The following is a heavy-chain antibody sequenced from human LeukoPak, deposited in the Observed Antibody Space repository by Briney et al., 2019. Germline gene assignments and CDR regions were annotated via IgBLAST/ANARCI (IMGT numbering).Heavy chain of an antibody. V-gene: IGHV4-30-4*07. D-gene: IGHD5-24*01. CDR3: ASSRDGYNFYFDY. J-gene: IGHJ4*02. Sequence: KASQTLSLTCAVSGGSISSGGYSWSWIRQPPGKGLEWIGYIYYSGSTYYNPFLKSRVTISVDTSKNQFSLKLSSVTAADTAVYYCASSRDGYNFYFDYWGQGTLVTVSS. CDR2: IYYSGST. CDR1: GGSISSGGYS.